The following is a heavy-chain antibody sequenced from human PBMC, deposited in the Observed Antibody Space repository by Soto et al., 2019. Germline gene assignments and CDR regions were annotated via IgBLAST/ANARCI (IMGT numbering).Heavy chain of an antibody. Sequence: GGSLRLSCAPSGFTFDEYAMHWVRQAPWKGLEWVSGISWNSGSIGYADSVKGRFTISRDNAKNYLYLQMNSLRAEDTALYYCAYECSGGSCYATGAFDIWGQGTMVTVSS. CDR2: ISWNSGSI. D-gene: IGHD2-15*01. CDR3: AYECSGGSCYATGAFDI. V-gene: IGHV3-9*01. J-gene: IGHJ3*02. CDR1: GFTFDEYA.